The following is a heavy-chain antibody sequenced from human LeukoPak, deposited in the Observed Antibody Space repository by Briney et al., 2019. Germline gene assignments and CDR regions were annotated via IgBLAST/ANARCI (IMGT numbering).Heavy chain of an antibody. V-gene: IGHV3-23*01. CDR3: AKGLSASGRFNAFDI. Sequence: SGGSLRLSCVASEFTFNNYAMNWVRQAPGKGLEWVAAISGGAHSTYHADSVRGRFTISRDNSKNTLYLQMNSLRVDDTAVYHCAKGLSASGRFNAFDIWGRGTMVTVSS. D-gene: IGHD3-3*01. J-gene: IGHJ3*02. CDR2: ISGGAHST. CDR1: EFTFNNYA.